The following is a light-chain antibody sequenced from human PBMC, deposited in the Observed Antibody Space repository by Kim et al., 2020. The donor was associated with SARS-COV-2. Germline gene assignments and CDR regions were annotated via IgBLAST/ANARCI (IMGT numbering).Light chain of an antibody. Sequence: LSPGERATLSCGASQSVSSSYSAWHQQTPGLATRLIIYDASSTATVIPDRCSGSGSGTDFTITISRLEPDDSAVYYWQQYGRSPYTFGQGTKLEI. CDR3: QQYGRSPYT. V-gene: IGKV3D-20*01. J-gene: IGKJ2*01. CDR2: DAS. CDR1: QSVSSSY.